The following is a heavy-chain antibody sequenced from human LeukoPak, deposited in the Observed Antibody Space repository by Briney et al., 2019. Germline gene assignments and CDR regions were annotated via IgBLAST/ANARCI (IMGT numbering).Heavy chain of an antibody. Sequence: SETLSLTCAVYGGSFRGYYWSWIRQPPGKGLEWIGEINHSGSTNYNPSLKSRVTISVDTSKNQFSLKLSSVTAADTAVYYCERGHCGGDCYSGYYFDYWGQGTLVTVSS. CDR2: INHSGST. J-gene: IGHJ4*02. CDR1: GGSFRGYY. D-gene: IGHD2-21*02. V-gene: IGHV4-34*01. CDR3: ERGHCGGDCYSGYYFDY.